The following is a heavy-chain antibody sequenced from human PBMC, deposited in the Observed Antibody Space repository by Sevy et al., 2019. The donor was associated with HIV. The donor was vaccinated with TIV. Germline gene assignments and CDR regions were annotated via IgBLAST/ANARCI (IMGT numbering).Heavy chain of an antibody. CDR2: ISYDGSNK. CDR1: GFTFSSYA. V-gene: IGHV3-30*04. CDR3: ARDPGGDIVVVPAAILGWFDP. Sequence: GGSLRLSCAASGFTFSSYAMHWVRQAPGKGLEWVAVISYDGSNKYYADSVKGRFTISRDNSKNTLYLQMNSLRAEDTAVYYCARDPGGDIVVVPAAILGWFDPWGQGTLVTVSS. D-gene: IGHD2-2*02. J-gene: IGHJ5*02.